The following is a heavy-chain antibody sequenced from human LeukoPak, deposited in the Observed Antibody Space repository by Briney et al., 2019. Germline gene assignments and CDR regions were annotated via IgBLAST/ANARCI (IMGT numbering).Heavy chain of an antibody. CDR2: ISGSGGST. J-gene: IGHJ4*02. V-gene: IGHV3-23*01. D-gene: IGHD4-17*01. CDR3: AKADYGDYWVYFDY. CDR1: GFTFSSYA. Sequence: GGSLRLSCAASGFTFSSYAMSWVRQAPGKGLEWVSAISGSGGSTYYADSVKGRFTISRDNSKNTLYLQMNSLRVEDTAVYYCAKADYGDYWVYFDYWGQGTLVTVSS.